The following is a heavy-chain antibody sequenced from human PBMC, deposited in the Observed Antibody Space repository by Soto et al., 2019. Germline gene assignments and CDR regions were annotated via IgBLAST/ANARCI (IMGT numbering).Heavy chain of an antibody. J-gene: IGHJ6*03. V-gene: IGHV4-59*08. CDR3: ASAIVATIPQNYDYYMYV. CDR1: GGSISSYF. Sequence: QVQLQESGPGLVKPSETLSLTCTVSGGSISSYFWSWIRQPPGKGLEWIWYIYYSGSTNYNPSLKSRVTISVDTSKNPSSLTLSSVTAADTAVYYGASAIVATIPQNYDYYMYVWGKGTTVTVSS. CDR2: IYYSGST. D-gene: IGHD5-12*01.